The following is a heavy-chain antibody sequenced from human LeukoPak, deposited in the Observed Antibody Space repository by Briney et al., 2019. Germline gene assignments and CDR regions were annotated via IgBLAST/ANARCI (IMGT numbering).Heavy chain of an antibody. J-gene: IGHJ3*02. D-gene: IGHD2-21*02. CDR2: ISYDGSNK. CDR3: ARVVVVTRRRHDAFDI. Sequence: PGRSLRLSCAASGFTFSSYAMHWVRQAPGKGLEWVAVISYDGSNKYYADSVKGRFTISRDNSKNTLYLQMNSLRAEDTAVYYCARVVVVTRRRHDAFDIWGQGTMVTVSS. V-gene: IGHV3-30*04. CDR1: GFTFSSYA.